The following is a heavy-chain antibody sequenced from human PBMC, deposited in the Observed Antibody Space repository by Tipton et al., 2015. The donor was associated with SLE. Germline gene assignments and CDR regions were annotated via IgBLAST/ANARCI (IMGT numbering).Heavy chain of an antibody. J-gene: IGHJ4*02. CDR2: IHYSGST. CDR1: GDSISSGGYY. V-gene: IGHV4-31*03. D-gene: IGHD2-8*02. Sequence: TLSLTCTVAGDSISSGGYYWSWIRQHPEKGLEWIGWIHYSGSTSRNPSLKSRAAISMDTSKNQFSLELSSVTAADTAVYYCARGSPLYYLSTGDLHYWGQGTLVTVSS. CDR3: ARGSPLYYLSTGDLHY.